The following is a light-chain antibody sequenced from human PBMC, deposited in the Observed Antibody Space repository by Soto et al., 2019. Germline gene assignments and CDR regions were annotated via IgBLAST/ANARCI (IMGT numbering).Light chain of an antibody. V-gene: IGKV1-39*01. J-gene: IGKJ1*01. CDR1: QSISKY. Sequence: DIQMTQSPSSLSASVGDRVTITCRASQSISKYLNWYQQKPGRAPKLLISAAATLQSGVPSRLGGSGYGTDFMPTIDSLQPDDLATYGCQESYLTPPWTFGQGTEVEI. CDR3: QESYLTPPWT. CDR2: AAA.